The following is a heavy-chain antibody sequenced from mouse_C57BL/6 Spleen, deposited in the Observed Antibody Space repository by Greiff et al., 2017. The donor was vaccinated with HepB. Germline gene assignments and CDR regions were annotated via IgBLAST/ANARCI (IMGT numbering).Heavy chain of an antibody. V-gene: IGHV1-82*01. CDR2: IYPGDGDT. Sequence: VQLQESGPELVKPGASVKISCKASGYAFSSSWMNWVKQRPGKGLEWIGRIYPGDGDTNYNGKFKGKATLTADKSSSTAYMQLSSLTSEDSAVYFCARYGPHAMDYWGQGTSVTVSS. J-gene: IGHJ4*01. CDR1: GYAFSSSW. D-gene: IGHD1-1*02. CDR3: ARYGPHAMDY.